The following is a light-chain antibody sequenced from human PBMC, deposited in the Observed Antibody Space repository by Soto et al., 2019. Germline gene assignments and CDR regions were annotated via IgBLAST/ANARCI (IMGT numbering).Light chain of an antibody. V-gene: IGKV1-5*01. CDR2: DAS. J-gene: IGKJ1*01. CDR3: QQYNSYPWT. CDR1: QSISSW. Sequence: DIQMTQSPSTLSASVGDRVTITCRASQSISSWLAWYQQKPGKAPKLLVYDASSLESGVPSRFSGIGSGTEFNLTISSLQPDDFATDYCQQYNSYPWTFGQGTKVEIK.